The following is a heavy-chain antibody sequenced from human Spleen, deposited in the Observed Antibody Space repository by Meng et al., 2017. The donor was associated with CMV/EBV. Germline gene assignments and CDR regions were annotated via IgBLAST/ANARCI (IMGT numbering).Heavy chain of an antibody. J-gene: IGHJ6*02. CDR3: AKELQILTCPNSPDGMDV. CDR1: GFTFDDYA. D-gene: IGHD3-3*01. CDR2: ISWNSDTI. Sequence: SLKISCATSGFTFDDYAMHWVRQAPGKGLEWVSGISWNSDTIRYADAVKGRFTISRDNAKKSLFLQMKSLRAEDTAMYYGAKELQILTCPNSPDGMDVWGQGTTVTVSS. V-gene: IGHV3-9*01.